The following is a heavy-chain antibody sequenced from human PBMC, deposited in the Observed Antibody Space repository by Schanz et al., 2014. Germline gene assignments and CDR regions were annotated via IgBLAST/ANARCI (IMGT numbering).Heavy chain of an antibody. Sequence: QVQLAQSEAEVKKPGSSVKVSCKASGGTFSSYTISWVRQAPGQGLEWMGRIIPILGIANYAQKFQGRVTITADKSSDTAYMGLSSLRSEDTAVYYCAREVGLYDRGWFDPWGQGTLVTVSS. J-gene: IGHJ5*02. D-gene: IGHD3-22*01. CDR2: IIPILGIA. V-gene: IGHV1-69*08. CDR1: GGTFSSYT. CDR3: AREVGLYDRGWFDP.